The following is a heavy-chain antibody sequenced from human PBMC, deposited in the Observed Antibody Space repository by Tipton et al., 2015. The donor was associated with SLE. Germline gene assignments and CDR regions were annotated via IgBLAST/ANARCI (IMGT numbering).Heavy chain of an antibody. D-gene: IGHD4-17*01. V-gene: IGHV4-4*09. Sequence: TLSLTCTVSGASITNYYWSWIRQPPGKRLEWIGYIYTSGNSNYNPSLQSRVSISVDRSKNQFSLKLMSVTAADTAVYYCARRPVTTVTRHAYDIWGQGTMVAVSS. CDR3: ARRPVTTVTRHAYDI. CDR1: GASITNYY. J-gene: IGHJ3*02. CDR2: IYTSGNS.